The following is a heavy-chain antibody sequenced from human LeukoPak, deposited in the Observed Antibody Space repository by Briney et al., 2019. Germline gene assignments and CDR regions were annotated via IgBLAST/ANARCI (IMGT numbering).Heavy chain of an antibody. V-gene: IGHV3-21*01. CDR2: ISSTSTSI. J-gene: IGHJ3*01. Sequence: GGSLRLSCAASGFTFSSYAMNRVRQAPGKGLEWVSSISSTSTSIYHADSVKGRFTISRDNTKNSLYLQMNSLRAEDTAVYYCARGFRAFDFWAQGTVVTVSS. CDR1: GFTFSSYA. CDR3: ARGFRAFDF.